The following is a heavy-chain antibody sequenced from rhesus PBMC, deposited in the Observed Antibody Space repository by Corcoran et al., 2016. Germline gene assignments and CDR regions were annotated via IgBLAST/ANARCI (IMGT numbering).Heavy chain of an antibody. D-gene: IGHD4-29*01. CDR1: GASISSYW. CDR2: INGNSGST. Sequence: QVQLQESGPGLVKPSETLSLPCAVSGASISSYWWSWIRQPPGKGLEWIGEINGNSGSTYYNPSLKSRVTISKDASKNQFSLKLSSVTAADTAVYYCARDLSGSSYGYWGQGVLVTVSS. V-gene: IGHV4-80*01. J-gene: IGHJ4*01. CDR3: ARDLSGSSYGY.